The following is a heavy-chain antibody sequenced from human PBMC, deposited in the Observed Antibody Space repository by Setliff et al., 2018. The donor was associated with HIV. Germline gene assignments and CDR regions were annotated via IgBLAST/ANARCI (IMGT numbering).Heavy chain of an antibody. J-gene: IGHJ3*02. V-gene: IGHV1-69*10. Sequence: GASVKVSCKASGGTFSSYAINWVRQAPGQGLEWMGGIIPILGIANYAQKFQGRVTIPADKYTSTAYMELSSLRSEDTAVYYCALGLLQSDASDIWGQGTMVTVSS. CDR3: ALGLLQSDASDI. CDR1: GGTFSSYA. D-gene: IGHD3-10*01. CDR2: IIPILGIA.